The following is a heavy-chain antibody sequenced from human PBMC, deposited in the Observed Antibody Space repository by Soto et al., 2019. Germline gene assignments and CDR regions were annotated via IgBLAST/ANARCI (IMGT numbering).Heavy chain of an antibody. Sequence: GSLRLSCAASGXTLSSYGMHWVRQAPGKGLVLVSRINSDGSSTIYADSVKGRFSISRDNAKNTLYLQMNSLRAEDTALYYCARDRHQRGYSYGYSGGMDVWGQGTTGTVS. CDR1: GXTLSSYG. D-gene: IGHD5-18*01. CDR2: INSDGSST. J-gene: IGHJ6*02. V-gene: IGHV3-74*01. CDR3: ARDRHQRGYSYGYSGGMDV.